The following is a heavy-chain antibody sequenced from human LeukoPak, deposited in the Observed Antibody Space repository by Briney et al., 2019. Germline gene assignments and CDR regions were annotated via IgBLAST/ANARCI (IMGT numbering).Heavy chain of an antibody. V-gene: IGHV4-59*01. Sequence: SSETLSLTCTVSGGSISSYYCSWIRQPPGKGLEWIGYIYYSGSTNYNPSLKSRVTISVDTSKNQFSLKLSSVTAADTAVYYCARAYGYCSSTSCLYYYYGMDVWGQGTTVTVSS. J-gene: IGHJ6*02. CDR2: IYYSGST. CDR3: ARAYGYCSSTSCLYYYYGMDV. D-gene: IGHD2-2*03. CDR1: GGSISSYY.